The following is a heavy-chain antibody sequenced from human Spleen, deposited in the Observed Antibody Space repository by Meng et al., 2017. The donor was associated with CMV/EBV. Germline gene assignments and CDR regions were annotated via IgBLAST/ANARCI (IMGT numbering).Heavy chain of an antibody. CDR3: ARGGYCSSTSCYKPTHFDY. V-gene: IGHV1-2*02. D-gene: IGHD2-2*02. J-gene: IGHJ4*02. Sequence: ASVKVSCKASGYTFTGYYMHWVRQAPGQGLEWMGWINPNSGGTNYAQKFQGRVTMTRDTSINTAYMELSRLRFDDTAVYYCARGGYCSSTSCYKPTHFDYWGQGTLVTVSS. CDR1: GYTFTGYY. CDR2: INPNSGGT.